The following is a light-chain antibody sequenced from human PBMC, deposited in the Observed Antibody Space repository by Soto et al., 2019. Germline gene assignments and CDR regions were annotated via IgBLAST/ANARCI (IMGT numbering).Light chain of an antibody. V-gene: IGKV1-33*01. Sequence: DLQMTQSPSSLSASVGDRVTITCQASQDISNYLIWYQQKPGKAPKLLIYDASNLETGVPSRFSGSVSGTDFTFTISGLQPEDTATYYCQQYENPLLTFGGGTKVEIK. CDR3: QQYENPLLT. J-gene: IGKJ4*01. CDR1: QDISNY. CDR2: DAS.